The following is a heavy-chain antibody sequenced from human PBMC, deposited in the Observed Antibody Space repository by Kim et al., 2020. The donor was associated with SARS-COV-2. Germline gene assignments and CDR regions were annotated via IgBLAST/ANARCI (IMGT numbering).Heavy chain of an antibody. Sequence: NYNPSLKSRVTISVDTSKNQFSLKLSSVTAADTAVYYCARVYIAAAASDYWGQGTLVTVSS. D-gene: IGHD6-13*01. V-gene: IGHV4-34*01. J-gene: IGHJ4*02. CDR3: ARVYIAAAASDY.